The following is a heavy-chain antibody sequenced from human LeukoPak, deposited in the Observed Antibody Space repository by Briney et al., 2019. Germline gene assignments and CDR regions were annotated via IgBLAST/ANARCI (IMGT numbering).Heavy chain of an antibody. Sequence: PGGSLRLSCAASGFTFSRYWMNWVRQAPGKGLVWVSRINTDGSRTDYVDYVKGRFTISRDNARNTLYLQMNSLRAEDTAVFYWGGEAIGCEGWWGEGSLVSVSS. CDR3: GGEAIGCEGW. V-gene: IGHV3-74*01. CDR1: GFTFSRYW. D-gene: IGHD3-10*01. CDR2: INTDGSRT. J-gene: IGHJ4*02.